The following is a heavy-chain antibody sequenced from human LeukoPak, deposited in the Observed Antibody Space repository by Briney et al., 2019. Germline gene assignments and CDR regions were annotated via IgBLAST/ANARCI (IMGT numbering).Heavy chain of an antibody. J-gene: IGHJ2*01. CDR1: GGSISSYY. CDR2: IYYSGST. Sequence: PSETLSLTCTVSGGSISSYYWSWIRQPPGKGLEWIGYIYYSGSTNYNPSLKSRVTISVDTSKNQFSLKLSSVTAADTAVYYCAKGEWPSVTRYFDLWGRGTLVTVSS. CDR3: AKGEWPSVTRYFDL. V-gene: IGHV4-59*01. D-gene: IGHD3-3*01.